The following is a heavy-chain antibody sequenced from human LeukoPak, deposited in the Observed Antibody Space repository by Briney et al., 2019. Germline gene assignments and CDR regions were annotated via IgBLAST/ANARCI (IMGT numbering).Heavy chain of an antibody. CDR1: GDSISSSFYY. CDR3: ARLRSANYYGPGSYYNRFDY. J-gene: IGHJ4*02. Sequence: PSETLSLTCIVSGDSISSSFYYWGWIRQPPGKVLEWVGEINHSGSTNYNPSLKSRVTISVDTSKNQFSLKLTSVTAADAAVYYCARLRSANYYGPGSYYNRFDYWGQGTLVTVSS. V-gene: IGHV4-39*07. CDR2: INHSGST. D-gene: IGHD3-10*01.